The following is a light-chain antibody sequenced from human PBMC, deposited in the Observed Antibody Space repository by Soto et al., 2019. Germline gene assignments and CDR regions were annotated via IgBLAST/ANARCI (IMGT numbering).Light chain of an antibody. Sequence: DIQLTQSPSFLSASVGDRVTITCRASQGISSFLAWYQQKLGQAPKLLIYAASTLESGVSLRFSGSGSGTEFTLTIISLQPEDFAAYHCQQLYTLPFTFGQGTRL. CDR1: QGISSF. V-gene: IGKV1-9*01. CDR2: AAS. CDR3: QQLYTLPFT. J-gene: IGKJ5*01.